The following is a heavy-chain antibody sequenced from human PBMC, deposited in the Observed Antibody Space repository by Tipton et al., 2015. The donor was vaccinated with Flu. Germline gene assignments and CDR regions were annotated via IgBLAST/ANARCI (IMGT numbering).Heavy chain of an antibody. J-gene: IGHJ4*02. CDR3: ASDRGWPAALDY. CDR1: GGSISYYY. V-gene: IGHV4-59*01. CDR2: SYYSGST. D-gene: IGHD3-10*01. Sequence: TLSLTCTVSGGSISYYYWNWIRQTPGKGLEWIGSSYYSGSTSYNPSLKSRVTISVDMSRNQFSLNLKSVTAADTAVYYCASDRGWPAALDYWSQGILVAVSS.